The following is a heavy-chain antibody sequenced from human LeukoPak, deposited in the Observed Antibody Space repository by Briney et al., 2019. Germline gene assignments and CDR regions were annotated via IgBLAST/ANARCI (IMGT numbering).Heavy chain of an antibody. CDR3: ARDALPAASNWFDP. CDR2: IYYSGST. V-gene: IGHV4-30-4*08. Sequence: SETLSLTCTVSGGSISSGDYYWSWIRQPPGKGLEWIGYIYYSGSTYYNPSLKSRVTISVDTSKNQFSLKLSSVTAADTAVYYCARDALPAASNWFDPWGQGTLVTVSS. J-gene: IGHJ5*02. D-gene: IGHD2-2*01. CDR1: GGSISSGDYY.